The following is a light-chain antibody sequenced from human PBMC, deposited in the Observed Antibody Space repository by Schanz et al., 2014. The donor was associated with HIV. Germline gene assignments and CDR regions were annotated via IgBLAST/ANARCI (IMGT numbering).Light chain of an antibody. CDR3: LQYNDYAYS. J-gene: IGKJ2*03. CDR1: EGIGTW. V-gene: IGKV1-5*03. CDR2: EAS. Sequence: DVQMTQSPSSLSASVGDRVTITCRASEGIGTWLAWYQQKPGKAPELLIYEASTLKSGVPSRFSGSASGTEFTLTISSLQPDDFATYYCLQYNDYAYSFGQGTKLEIK.